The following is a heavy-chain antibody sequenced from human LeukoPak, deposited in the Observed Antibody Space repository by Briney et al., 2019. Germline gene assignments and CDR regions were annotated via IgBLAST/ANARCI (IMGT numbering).Heavy chain of an antibody. V-gene: IGHV3-74*01. CDR3: VRSASGNYGLFDY. CDR2: INSDRSTSTT. J-gene: IGHJ4*02. CDR1: GFTFSSYW. Sequence: PGGSLRLSCTGSGFTFSSYWMHWVRHVPGKGLVWVSRINSDRSTSTTNYADSVEGRFTISRDNAKNTLYLQMNSLRAEDTAVHYCVRSASGNYGLFDYWGQGTLVTVSS. D-gene: IGHD1-26*01.